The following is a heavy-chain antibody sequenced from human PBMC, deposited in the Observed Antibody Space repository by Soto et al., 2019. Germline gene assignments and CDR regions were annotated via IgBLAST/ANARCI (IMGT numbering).Heavy chain of an antibody. CDR3: AKATATGGGAFEI. Sequence: VGSLRLSCAASGFICSSYDMSWVRQAPGKGLEWVSTILVGGSTHYEDSVKGRFTISRDTSKNTVYLQMNSLTAGDTAVYYCAKATATGGGAFEICGQGTMVTVSS. V-gene: IGHV3-23*01. CDR2: ILVGGST. CDR1: GFICSSYD. J-gene: IGHJ3*02. D-gene: IGHD2-8*02.